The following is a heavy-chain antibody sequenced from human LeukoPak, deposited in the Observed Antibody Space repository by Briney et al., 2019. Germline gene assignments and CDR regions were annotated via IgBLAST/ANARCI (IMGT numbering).Heavy chain of an antibody. J-gene: IGHJ3*02. CDR1: GFTFSTYN. V-gene: IGHV3-13*01. D-gene: IGHD3-22*01. Sequence: GGSLRLSCTASGFTFSTYNIHWVRQPPGKGLEWVSAVGTAGDTYYPGSVKGRFTISRENAKNSLYLQMNSLRVGDTAVYYCARRGDSRGYYDAFDIWGQGTMVTVSS. CDR2: VGTAGDT. CDR3: ARRGDSRGYYDAFDI.